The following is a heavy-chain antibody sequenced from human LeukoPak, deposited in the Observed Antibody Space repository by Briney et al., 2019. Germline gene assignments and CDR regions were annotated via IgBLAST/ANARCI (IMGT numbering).Heavy chain of an antibody. Sequence: PGGSLRLSCAAPGFTFSKFGMHWVRQAPGKGLEWVSVIYSGGSTEYTDSVKGRFTISRDNSKNMVYLQMNSLRAEDTAVYYCARGDSGSWNYKRGFDYWGQGTLVTVSS. D-gene: IGHD1-26*01. CDR2: IYSGGST. V-gene: IGHV3-53*01. CDR1: GFTFSKFG. J-gene: IGHJ4*02. CDR3: ARGDSGSWNYKRGFDY.